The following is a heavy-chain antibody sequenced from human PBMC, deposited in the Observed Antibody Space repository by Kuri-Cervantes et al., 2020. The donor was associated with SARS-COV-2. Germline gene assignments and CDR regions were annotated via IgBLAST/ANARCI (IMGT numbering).Heavy chain of an antibody. J-gene: IGHJ3*02. CDR2: ISGSGGGT. V-gene: IGHV3-23*01. CDR3: ARARGPDAFDI. CDR1: GFTFSSYA. Sequence: GESLKISCAASGFTFSSYAMSWVRQAPGKGLEWVSAISGSGGGTYYADSVKGRFTISRDNSKNTLYLQMNSLRAEDTAVYYCARARGPDAFDIWGQGTMVTVSS.